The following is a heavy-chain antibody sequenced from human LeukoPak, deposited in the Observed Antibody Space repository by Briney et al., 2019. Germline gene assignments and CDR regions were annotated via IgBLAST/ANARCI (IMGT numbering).Heavy chain of an antibody. CDR2: TYYSGST. CDR1: GGSIRSYY. D-gene: IGHD3-3*01. CDR3: ARQRFLEWYFDY. J-gene: IGHJ4*02. V-gene: IGHV4-59*08. Sequence: PSETLSLTCTVSGGSIRSYYWSWIRQPPGKGLEWIGYTYYSGSTNFNPSLKSRVTISVDTSKNQFSLKLSSVTAADTAVYYCARQRFLEWYFDYWGQGTLVTVSS.